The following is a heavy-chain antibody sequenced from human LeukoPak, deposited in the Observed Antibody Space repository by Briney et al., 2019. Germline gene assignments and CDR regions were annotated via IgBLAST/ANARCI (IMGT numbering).Heavy chain of an antibody. D-gene: IGHD6-13*01. V-gene: IGHV4-59*01. J-gene: IGHJ6*03. Sequence: SETLSPTCTVSGGSISNYYWTWLRQPPGKGLEMGADMYYSGSTNYNPSLKSRVTISVDTSKNQFSLKLSSVTVADTAVYYCARIKGLHSSPTHYYYMDVWGKGTTVTVSS. CDR1: GGSISNYY. CDR3: ARIKGLHSSPTHYYYMDV. CDR2: MYYSGST.